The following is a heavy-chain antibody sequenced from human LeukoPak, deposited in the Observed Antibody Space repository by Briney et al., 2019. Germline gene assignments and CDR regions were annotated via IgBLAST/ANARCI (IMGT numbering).Heavy chain of an antibody. Sequence: GESLKISFKGSEYSFTSYWIGWVRPMPGKGLEWMGIIYPGDSDTRYSPSFQGQVTISADKSISTAYLQWSSLKASDTAMYYCARIGCSGGSCFAFDYWGQGTLVTVSS. CDR1: EYSFTSYW. D-gene: IGHD2-15*01. CDR2: IYPGDSDT. V-gene: IGHV5-51*01. J-gene: IGHJ4*02. CDR3: ARIGCSGGSCFAFDY.